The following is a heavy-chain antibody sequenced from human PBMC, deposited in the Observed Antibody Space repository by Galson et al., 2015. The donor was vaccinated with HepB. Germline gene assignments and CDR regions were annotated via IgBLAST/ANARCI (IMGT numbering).Heavy chain of an antibody. D-gene: IGHD3-3*01. J-gene: IGHJ4*02. Sequence: ETLSLTCSVSGGSISNYYWSWIRQPPGRGLEWIGYIYNNERTRGRTDYIYNSERTRGRTDYNRSLKSRVTILIDTSRTQFSLNLNSVTAAGTAVYFCARLSVGVEWSLDYWGQGILVTVSS. V-gene: IGHV4-59*08. CDR1: GGSISNYY. CDR2: IYNNERTRGRTDYIYNSERTRGRT. CDR3: ARLSVGVEWSLDY.